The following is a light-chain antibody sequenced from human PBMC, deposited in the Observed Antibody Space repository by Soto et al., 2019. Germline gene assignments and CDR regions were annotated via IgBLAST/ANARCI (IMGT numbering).Light chain of an antibody. V-gene: IGLV1-51*01. Sequence: QSVLTQPPSVSAAPGQTVTISCSGSSSNIGSNYVSWYQQLPGTAPKLVIYDKNKRPSGIPDRFSGSKSGTSATLAITGLQTGDEADYYCGTWDSSLSAVVFGGGTKLTVL. CDR1: SSNIGSNY. CDR3: GTWDSSLSAVV. J-gene: IGLJ3*02. CDR2: DKN.